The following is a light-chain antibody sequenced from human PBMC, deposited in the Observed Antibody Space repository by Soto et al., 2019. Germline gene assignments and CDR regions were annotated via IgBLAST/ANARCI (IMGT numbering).Light chain of an antibody. CDR1: QSFNNW. CDR3: QQYNIYSLPLT. Sequence: DIQMTQSPSTLSASVGDRVTITCRASQSFNNWLAWYQQKPGKAPKLLIYKASSLESGVPSRFSGSGSGTEFTLTISSLQPDDFATYYCQQYNIYSLPLTFGGGTKVEIK. V-gene: IGKV1-5*03. J-gene: IGKJ4*01. CDR2: KAS.